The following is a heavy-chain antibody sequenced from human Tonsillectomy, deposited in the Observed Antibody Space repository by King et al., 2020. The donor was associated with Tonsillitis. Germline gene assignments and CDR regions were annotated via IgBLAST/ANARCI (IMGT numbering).Heavy chain of an antibody. Sequence: QVQLQESGPGLVKASETLSLTCTVSGGSISPYFWSWIRQPPGEGLDWIGYIYSSGSANYNPSLKSRVTISVDTSKNQVSLKLGSVTAADTAVYYCARRPQDYDFWSGGDYMDVWGKGTTVTVSS. D-gene: IGHD3-3*01. CDR1: GGSISPYF. V-gene: IGHV4-59*08. J-gene: IGHJ6*03. CDR3: ARRPQDYDFWSGGDYMDV. CDR2: IYSSGSA.